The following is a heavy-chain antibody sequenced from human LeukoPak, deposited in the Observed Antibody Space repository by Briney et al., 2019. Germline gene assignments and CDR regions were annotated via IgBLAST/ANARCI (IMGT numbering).Heavy chain of an antibody. CDR3: AKDPTGYYSYFDY. Sequence: SCKASGGTFSSYAISWVRQAPGKGLEWVSAISGSGGSTYYADSVKGRFTISRDNSKNTLYLQMNSLRAEDTAVYYCAKDPTGYYSYFDYWGQGTLVTVSS. CDR2: ISGSGGST. CDR1: GGTFSSYA. D-gene: IGHD3-9*01. V-gene: IGHV3-23*01. J-gene: IGHJ4*02.